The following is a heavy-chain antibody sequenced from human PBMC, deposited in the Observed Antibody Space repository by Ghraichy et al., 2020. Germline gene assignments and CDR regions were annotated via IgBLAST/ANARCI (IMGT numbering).Heavy chain of an antibody. V-gene: IGHV4-34*08. CDR3: AISRSQWLGAFDI. CDR1: GVTSNTYY. Sequence: LSLPCVVSGVTSNTYYWTWIRQPPGKGLEWIGEINYSGYITYNPSLKSRVTISLDTSKSQFSLNLTSVTAADTAIYYCAISRSQWLGAFDIWGQGTMVTVSS. CDR2: INYSGYI. D-gene: IGHD3-22*01. J-gene: IGHJ3*02.